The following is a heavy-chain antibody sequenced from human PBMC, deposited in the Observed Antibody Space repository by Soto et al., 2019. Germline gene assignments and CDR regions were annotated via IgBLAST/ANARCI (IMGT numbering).Heavy chain of an antibody. Sequence: GGSLRLSCAASGFTFSSYWMSWVRQAPGKGLEWVANIKQDGSEKYYVDPVKGRFTISRENAKNSLYLQMNSLRAEDTAVYYCARVGLTTVTTWYFDYWGQGTLVTVSS. J-gene: IGHJ4*02. CDR2: IKQDGSEK. CDR3: ARVGLTTVTTWYFDY. D-gene: IGHD4-17*01. V-gene: IGHV3-7*01. CDR1: GFTFSSYW.